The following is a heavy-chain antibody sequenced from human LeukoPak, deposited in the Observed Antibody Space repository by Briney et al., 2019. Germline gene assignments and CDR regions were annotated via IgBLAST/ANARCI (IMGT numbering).Heavy chain of an antibody. J-gene: IGHJ4*02. CDR3: AIMHGYYDGSGFWVQ. CDR1: GLTFSSYA. V-gene: IGHV3-23*01. CDR2: ISPSGDRT. D-gene: IGHD3-22*01. Sequence: PGGSLRLSCAASGLTFSSYAMSWVRQAPGKGLEWVSFISPSGDRTSNADSVESRFTISRDNTRNTLYLQMNSLRDEDTGVYYCAIMHGYYDGSGFWVQWGQGTLVTVSS.